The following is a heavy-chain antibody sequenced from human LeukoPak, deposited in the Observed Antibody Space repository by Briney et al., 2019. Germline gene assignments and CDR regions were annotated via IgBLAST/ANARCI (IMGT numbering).Heavy chain of an antibody. Sequence: ASVKVSCKASGYTFTGYYMHWVRQAPGQGLEWMGWNNPNSGGTNYAQKFQGRVTMTRDTSISTAYMELSRLRSDDTAVYYCARAITSTYYDFWSGYSDYWGQGTLVTVSS. J-gene: IGHJ4*02. CDR2: NNPNSGGT. D-gene: IGHD3-3*01. CDR3: ARAITSTYYDFWSGYSDY. V-gene: IGHV1-2*02. CDR1: GYTFTGYY.